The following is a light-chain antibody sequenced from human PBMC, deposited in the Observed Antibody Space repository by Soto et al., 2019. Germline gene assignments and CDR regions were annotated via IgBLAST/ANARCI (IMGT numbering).Light chain of an antibody. CDR3: KQYGSSPS. Sequence: EIVLTQSPGTLSLSPGERVTLSCRASQSVRSSYLAWYQQKPGQAPSLLIYGASNRATGIADRFSGSGSGTVFTLTISRLEAEDFAVYYCKQYGSSPSFGGGAKVEIK. CDR2: GAS. V-gene: IGKV3-20*01. CDR1: QSVRSSY. J-gene: IGKJ4*01.